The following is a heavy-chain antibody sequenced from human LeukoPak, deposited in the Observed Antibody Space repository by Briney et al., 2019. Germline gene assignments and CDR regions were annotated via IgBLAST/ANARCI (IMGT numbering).Heavy chain of an antibody. CDR3: ARGPYDSSGYYYSFDH. CDR2: IIPIFGTA. Sequence: SVKVSCKASGGTFSSYAISWVRQAPGQGLEWMGGIIPIFGTANYALKFQGRVTITTDESTSTAYMELSSLRSEDTAVYYCARGPYDSSGYYYSFDHWGQGTLVTVSS. J-gene: IGHJ4*02. V-gene: IGHV1-69*05. D-gene: IGHD3-22*01. CDR1: GGTFSSYA.